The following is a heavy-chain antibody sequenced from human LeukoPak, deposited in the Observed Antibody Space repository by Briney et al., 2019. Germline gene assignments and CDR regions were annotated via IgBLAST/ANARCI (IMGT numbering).Heavy chain of an antibody. CDR3: ATTLNY. Sequence: KEDGSDKNYVVSMEGRFTISRDNAKNSLYLQMNSLRAEDTAVYYCATTLNYWGQGTLVTVSS. J-gene: IGHJ4*02. V-gene: IGHV3-7*01. CDR2: KEDGSDK.